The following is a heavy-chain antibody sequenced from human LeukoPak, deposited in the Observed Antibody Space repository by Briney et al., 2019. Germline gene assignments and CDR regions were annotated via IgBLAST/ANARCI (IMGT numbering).Heavy chain of an antibody. CDR2: ISIRGDTT. CDR3: TKDKGFNSGCHDY. CDR1: GLTFSTYA. J-gene: IGHJ4*02. D-gene: IGHD6-19*01. V-gene: IGHV3-23*01. Sequence: GGSLRLSSAASGLTFSTYAMSSVRQTPRKGLERVSFISIRGDTTYYADSVKGRFTICRDNSKNTLYLQMNSLRTEDTAVYYCTKDKGFNSGCHDYWGQGTLVTFSS.